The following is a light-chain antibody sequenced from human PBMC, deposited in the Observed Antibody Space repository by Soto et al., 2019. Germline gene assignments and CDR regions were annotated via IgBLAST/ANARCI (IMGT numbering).Light chain of an antibody. Sequence: QSVLTQPPSASGTPGQRVTISCAGSSSNIGSNFVNWYQQLPGTAPKLLIYSNNQRPSGVPDRFSGSKSGTSASLAISGLQSEDEAAYYCAAWDDSLNGYVFGTGTKVTVL. CDR2: SNN. V-gene: IGLV1-44*01. J-gene: IGLJ1*01. CDR1: SSNIGSNF. CDR3: AAWDDSLNGYV.